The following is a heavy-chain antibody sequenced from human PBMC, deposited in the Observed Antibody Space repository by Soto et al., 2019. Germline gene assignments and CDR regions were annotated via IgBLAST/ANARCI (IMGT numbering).Heavy chain of an antibody. CDR1: GGTFSSYT. CDR2: IIPILGIA. CDR3: ARDGDSSTTAGWFDP. J-gene: IGHJ5*02. Sequence: SVKVSCKASGGTFSSYTISWVRQAPGQGLEWMGRIIPILGIANYAQKFQGRVTITADKSTSTAYMELSSLRSEDTAVYYCARDGDSSTTAGWFDPWGQGTLVTVSS. D-gene: IGHD2-2*01. V-gene: IGHV1-69*04.